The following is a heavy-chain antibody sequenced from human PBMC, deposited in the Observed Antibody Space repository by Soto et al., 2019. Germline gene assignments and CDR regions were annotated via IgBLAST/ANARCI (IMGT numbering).Heavy chain of an antibody. D-gene: IGHD2-2*01. J-gene: IGHJ3*02. CDR2: IRSKANSYAT. CDR3: TRRTDIVVVPAADDAFDI. Sequence: EVQLVESGGGLVQPGGSLKLSCAASGFTFSGSAMHWVRQASGKGLEWVGRIRSKANSYATAYAASVKGRFTISRDDSKNTAYLQMNSLKTEDTAVYYCTRRTDIVVVPAADDAFDIWGQGTMVTVSS. CDR1: GFTFSGSA. V-gene: IGHV3-73*01.